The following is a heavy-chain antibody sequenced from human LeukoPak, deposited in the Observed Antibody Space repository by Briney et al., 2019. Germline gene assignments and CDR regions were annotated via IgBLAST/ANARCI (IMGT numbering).Heavy chain of an antibody. CDR2: IDPSGSYT. Sequence: GASLLISGEGSAYNFTSYWISWGRPVPGKGQEGMGRIDPSGSYTNYSPSFQGHVTISADKSISTAYLQWSSLKASDTAMYYCARRRDCSSTSCPDDAFDIWGQGTMVTVSS. CDR1: AYNFTSYW. CDR3: ARRRDCSSTSCPDDAFDI. V-gene: IGHV5-10-1*01. D-gene: IGHD2-2*01. J-gene: IGHJ3*02.